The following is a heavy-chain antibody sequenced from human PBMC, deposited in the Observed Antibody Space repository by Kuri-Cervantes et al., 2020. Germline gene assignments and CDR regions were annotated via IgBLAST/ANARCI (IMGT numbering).Heavy chain of an antibody. D-gene: IGHD5-18*01. CDR1: GFTFSSYA. CDR3: ARGPLGYSYVDY. CDR2: ISYDGSNK. V-gene: IGHV3-30-3*01. Sequence: GGSLRLSCAASGFTFSSYAMHWVRQAPGKGLEWVAVISYDGSNKYYADSVKGRFTISRDNSKNTLYLQMNSLRAEDTAVYYCARGPLGYSYVDYWGQGTLVTVSS. J-gene: IGHJ4*02.